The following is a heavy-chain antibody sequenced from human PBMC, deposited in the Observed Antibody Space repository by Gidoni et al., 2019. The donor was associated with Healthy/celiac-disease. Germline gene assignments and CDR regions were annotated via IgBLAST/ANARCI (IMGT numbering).Heavy chain of an antibody. J-gene: IGHJ4*02. V-gene: IGHV4-34*01. Sequence: QVQLQQWGAGLLKPSETLSLTCAVYGGSFSGYYWSWIRQPPGKGLEWIGEINHSGSTNYNPSLKSRVTISVDTSKNQFSLKLSSVTAADTAVYYCARVRLWGYDPFDYWGQGTLVTVSS. D-gene: IGHD5-12*01. CDR3: ARVRLWGYDPFDY. CDR1: GGSFSGYY. CDR2: INHSGST.